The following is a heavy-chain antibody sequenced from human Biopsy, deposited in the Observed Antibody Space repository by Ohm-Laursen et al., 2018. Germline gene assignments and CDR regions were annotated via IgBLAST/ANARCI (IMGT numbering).Heavy chain of an antibody. V-gene: IGHV4-59*01. CDR1: GGSISDDY. J-gene: IGHJ4*02. CDR3: ARERQFRFLEGAFDY. CDR2: ISSGGRA. Sequence: TLSLTCAVSGGSISDDYWNWIRQPPGKGLQVIGYISSGGRAKYNPSLKRRLTISLDTSKNQLSLRLSSVTAADSAIYYCARERQFRFLEGAFDYWGQGILVTVSS. D-gene: IGHD3-3*01.